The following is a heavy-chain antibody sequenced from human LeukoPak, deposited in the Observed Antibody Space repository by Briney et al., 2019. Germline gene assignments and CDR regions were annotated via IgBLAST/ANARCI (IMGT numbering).Heavy chain of an antibody. J-gene: IGHJ4*02. V-gene: IGHV3-43*02. CDR3: AKDTGVSAVDVALDY. CDR1: GFTFDDYA. D-gene: IGHD6-19*01. Sequence: PGGSLRLSCAASGFTFDDYAMHWVRQAPGKGLEWVSLISADGSATYYARSVKGRFTISRENSKNSLYLQVNSLRSEDTALYYCAKDTGVSAVDVALDYWGQGTLLTVS. CDR2: ISADGSAT.